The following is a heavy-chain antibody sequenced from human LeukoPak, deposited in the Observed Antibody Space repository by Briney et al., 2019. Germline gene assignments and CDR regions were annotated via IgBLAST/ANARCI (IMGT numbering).Heavy chain of an antibody. D-gene: IGHD3-10*01. J-gene: IGHJ4*02. CDR2: INSDGGTT. V-gene: IGHV3-74*01. CDR3: ATDSYASGSYYRLFY. Sequence: GGSLRLSCGASGFTFGTYWMHWVRQAPGKGLVWVSGINSDGGTTTYADSVKGRFTISRDNAKNTLYLQMNNLRAEDTAIYYCATDSYASGSYYRLFYWGQGTLVTISS. CDR1: GFTFGTYW.